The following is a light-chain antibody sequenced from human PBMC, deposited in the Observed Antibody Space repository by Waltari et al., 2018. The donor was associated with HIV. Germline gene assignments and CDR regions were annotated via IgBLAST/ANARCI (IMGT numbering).Light chain of an antibody. V-gene: IGKV1-5*01. CDR2: QAS. Sequence: DIQMTQSPATLSASVGDRVTIACRASQNINRWLAWYQQRPGKPPNLLIYQASSLESGVPSRFRGSGSGTLFTLTINSLQPADFATYYCQQYHAYPVTFGGGTKVENK. CDR1: QNINRW. J-gene: IGKJ4*01. CDR3: QQYHAYPVT.